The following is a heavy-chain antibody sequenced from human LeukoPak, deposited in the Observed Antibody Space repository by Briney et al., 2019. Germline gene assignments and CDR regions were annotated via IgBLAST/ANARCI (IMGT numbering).Heavy chain of an antibody. J-gene: IGHJ4*02. CDR1: GFTFSNYS. CDR3: AEYNGGAATRFDY. Sequence: GGSLRLSCAAPGFTFSNYSMSWVRQTPGKGLEWVSDICGGGGSTYYADSVRGRFNISRDNSKNTLYLQMNSLRAEDTAVYYCAEYNGGAATRFDYWGQGTLVSVSS. V-gene: IGHV3-23*01. D-gene: IGHD2-15*01. CDR2: ICGGGGST.